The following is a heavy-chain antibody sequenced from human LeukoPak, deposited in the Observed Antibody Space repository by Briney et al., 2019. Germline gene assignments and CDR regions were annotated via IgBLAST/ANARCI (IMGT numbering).Heavy chain of an antibody. V-gene: IGHV3-23*01. CDR2: ISGSGANT. CDR1: GFTFSTYA. D-gene: IGHD6-19*01. Sequence: GGSLRLSCAASGFTFSTYAMSWVRQAPGKGLEWVSTISGSGANTYYADSVRGRFTISRDNSKNTLYLQKNSLRADDTAIYYCAKSMTLQWRGFFDLWGRGTHVTVSS. CDR3: AKSMTLQWRGFFDL. J-gene: IGHJ2*01.